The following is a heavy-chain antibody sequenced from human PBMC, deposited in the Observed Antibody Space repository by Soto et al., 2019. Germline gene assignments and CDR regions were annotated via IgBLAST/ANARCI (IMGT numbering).Heavy chain of an antibody. V-gene: IGHV3-21*01. CDR3: VRGGRGYTSDDVFDF. Sequence: EVQLVESGGGLVKPGGSLRLSCVDSGFTFSSYSMNWVRQAPGKGLEWVSSIASSSSPIFYADSLKGRFTISRDNAKKSLYLQMNSLRVEDTAVYYCVRGGRGYTSDDVFDFWGQGTMVTVSS. CDR2: IASSSSPI. CDR1: GFTFSSYS. J-gene: IGHJ3*01. D-gene: IGHD2-2*02.